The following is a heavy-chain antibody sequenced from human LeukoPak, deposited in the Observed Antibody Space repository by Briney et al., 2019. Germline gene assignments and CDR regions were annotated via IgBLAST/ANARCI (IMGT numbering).Heavy chain of an antibody. CDR2: ISSSGSTI. CDR3: ARDGGIAVADTFDY. D-gene: IGHD6-19*01. V-gene: IGHV3-11*04. J-gene: IGHJ4*02. CDR1: GFTFSDYY. Sequence: PGGSLRLSCAASGFTFSDYYMSWIRQAPGKGLEWVSYISSSGSTIYYADSVKGRFTVSRDNAKNSLYLRMNSLRAEDTAVYYCARDGGIAVADTFDYWGQGTLVTVSS.